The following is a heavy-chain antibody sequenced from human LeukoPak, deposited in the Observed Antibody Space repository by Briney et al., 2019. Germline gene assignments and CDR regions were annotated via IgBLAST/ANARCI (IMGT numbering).Heavy chain of an antibody. Sequence: PSETLSLTCTVSGGSISSYYWSWIRQPPGKGLEWIGYIYYSGSTNYNPSLKSRVTISVDTSENQFSLKLSSVTAADTVVYYCAGDFGGSYSDAFDIWGQGTMVTVSS. CDR3: AGDFGGSYSDAFDI. CDR1: GGSISSYY. CDR2: IYYSGST. D-gene: IGHD1-26*01. J-gene: IGHJ3*02. V-gene: IGHV4-59*01.